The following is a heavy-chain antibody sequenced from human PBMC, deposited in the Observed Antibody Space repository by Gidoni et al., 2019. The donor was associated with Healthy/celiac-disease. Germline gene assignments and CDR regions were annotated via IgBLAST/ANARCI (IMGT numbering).Heavy chain of an antibody. V-gene: IGHV4-30-4*01. CDR2: IYYSGST. CDR3: ASPIVVVPAAKKTRYYGMDV. D-gene: IGHD2-2*01. Sequence: QVQLQESGPGLVKPSQTLSLTCTVSGGSISSGDYYWSWIRQPPGKGLEWIGYIYYSGSTYYNPSLKSRVTISVDTSKNQFSLKLSSVTAADTAVYYCASPIVVVPAAKKTRYYGMDVWGQGTTVTVSS. J-gene: IGHJ6*02. CDR1: GGSISSGDYY.